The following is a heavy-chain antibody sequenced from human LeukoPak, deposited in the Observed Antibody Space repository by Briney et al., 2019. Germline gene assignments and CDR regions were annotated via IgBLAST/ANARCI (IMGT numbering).Heavy chain of an antibody. Sequence: ASVKVSCKASGYTFTGYYMHWVRQAPGQGLEWMGWINPNSGGTNYAQKFQGRVTMTRDTSISTAYMELSRLRSDDTAVYYCARDYYDSSAYYSLLYYYYYYTDVWGKGTTVTVSS. CDR3: ARDYYDSSAYYSLLYYYYYYTDV. V-gene: IGHV1-2*02. CDR2: INPNSGGT. CDR1: GYTFTGYY. D-gene: IGHD3-22*01. J-gene: IGHJ6*03.